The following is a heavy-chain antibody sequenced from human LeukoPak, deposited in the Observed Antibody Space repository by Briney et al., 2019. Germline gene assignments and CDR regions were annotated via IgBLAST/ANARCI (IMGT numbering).Heavy chain of an antibody. CDR3: VRGDRSGSYFFDY. V-gene: IGHV3-23*01. CDR1: GFTFSSYA. CDR2: ISGSGGST. J-gene: IGHJ4*02. Sequence: GGSLRLSCAASGFTFSSYAMSWVRQAPGKGLEWVSAISGSGGSTYYADSVKGRFTISRDNSKNTLDLQMNSLRAEDTAVYYCVRGDRSGSYFFDYWGQGTLVTVSS. D-gene: IGHD1-26*01.